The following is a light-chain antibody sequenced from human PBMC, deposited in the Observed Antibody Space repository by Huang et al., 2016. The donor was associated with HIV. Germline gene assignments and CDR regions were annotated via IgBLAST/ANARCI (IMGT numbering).Light chain of an antibody. CDR3: LQRNTYPWT. Sequence: SAMSASVGDRVTITCQASQGISNYLAWFQQKPGKGPKRLIYAASNLQSGVPSRFSGSGSGKEFTLTISSLQPEDFATYYCLQRNTYPWTFGQGTRVEI. CDR2: AAS. J-gene: IGKJ1*01. CDR1: QGISNY. V-gene: IGKV1-17*03.